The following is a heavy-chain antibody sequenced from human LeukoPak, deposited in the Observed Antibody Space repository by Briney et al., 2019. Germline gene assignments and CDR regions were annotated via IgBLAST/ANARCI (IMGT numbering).Heavy chain of an antibody. Sequence: TGGSLRLSCAASGFTFSSYAMSWVRQAPGKGLEWVSAISGSGGSTYYADSVKGRFTISRDNSKSTLYLQMNSLRAEDTAVYYCAKDTTPTDYYDSSGLEYYFDYWGQGTLVTVSS. CDR1: GFTFSSYA. V-gene: IGHV3-23*01. CDR3: AKDTTPTDYYDSSGLEYYFDY. D-gene: IGHD3-22*01. CDR2: ISGSGGST. J-gene: IGHJ4*02.